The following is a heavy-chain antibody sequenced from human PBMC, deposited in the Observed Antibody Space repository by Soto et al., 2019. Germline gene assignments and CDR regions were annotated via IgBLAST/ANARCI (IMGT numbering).Heavy chain of an antibody. CDR3: ARMITGPYGDDY. CDR2: ISAYNGNT. CDR1: GYGFTRYG. J-gene: IGHJ4*02. Sequence: VSLKVAWKASGYGFTRYGSSWGRQAPKQGLEWMGWISAYNGNTNYAQKLQGRVTMTTDTSTSTAYMELRSLRSDDTAVYYCARMITGPYGDDYWGQGTLVTVSS. D-gene: IGHD1-20*01. V-gene: IGHV1-18*01.